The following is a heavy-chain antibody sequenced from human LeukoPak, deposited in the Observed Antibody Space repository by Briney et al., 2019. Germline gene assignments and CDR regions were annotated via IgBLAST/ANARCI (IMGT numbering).Heavy chain of an antibody. CDR1: GFTFSSYS. Sequence: PGGSLRLSCAASGFTFSSYSMNWVRQAPGKGLEWVSYISFGGGAIYYADSVKGRFTISRDNAKNSLYLQMNSLRDDDTAMYYCARDISYCSGGTCYPYYFDYWGQGTLVTVSS. V-gene: IGHV3-48*02. D-gene: IGHD2-15*01. J-gene: IGHJ4*02. CDR3: ARDISYCSGGTCYPYYFDY. CDR2: ISFGGGAI.